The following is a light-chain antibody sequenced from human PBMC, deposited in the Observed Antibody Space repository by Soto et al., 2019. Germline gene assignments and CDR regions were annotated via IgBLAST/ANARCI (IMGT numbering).Light chain of an antibody. V-gene: IGKV1-39*01. Sequence: DIQMTQSPSSLSASVGDRVTITCRASQSISNYLNWYQQKPGKAPELLIYAASSLQSGVPSRFSGSGSGTDFTLTISSLHPEDFATYYCQQSYSTPPLPFGGGTKVEIK. CDR3: QQSYSTPPLP. CDR2: AAS. CDR1: QSISNY. J-gene: IGKJ4*01.